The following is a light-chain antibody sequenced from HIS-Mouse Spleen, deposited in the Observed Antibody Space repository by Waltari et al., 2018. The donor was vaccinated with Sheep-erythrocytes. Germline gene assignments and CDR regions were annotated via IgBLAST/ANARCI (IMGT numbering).Light chain of an antibody. CDR1: KLGDKY. J-gene: IGLJ2*01. CDR2: QDS. CDR3: QAWDSSTAV. Sequence: SYELTQPPSVSVSPGQTASITCSGDKLGDKYACWYQQKPGQSPVLVIYQDSKRPSGIPERFSGSNSGNTATLTISGTQAMDEADYCCQAWDSSTAVFGGGTKLNVL. V-gene: IGLV3-1*01.